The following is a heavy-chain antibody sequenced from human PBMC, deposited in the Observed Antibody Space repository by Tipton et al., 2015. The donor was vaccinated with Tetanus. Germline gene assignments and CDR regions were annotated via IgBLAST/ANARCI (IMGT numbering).Heavy chain of an antibody. D-gene: IGHD5-18*01. V-gene: IGHV4-34*01. CDR3: ARRLGYSYGYGMDV. CDR2: INHSGST. CDR1: GGSFSGYY. Sequence: LRLSCAVYGGSFSGYYWSWIRQPPGKGLEWIGEINHSGSTNYNPSLKSRVTISVDTSKNQFSLKLSSVTAADTAVYYCARRLGYSYGYGMDVWGQGTTVTVSS. J-gene: IGHJ6*02.